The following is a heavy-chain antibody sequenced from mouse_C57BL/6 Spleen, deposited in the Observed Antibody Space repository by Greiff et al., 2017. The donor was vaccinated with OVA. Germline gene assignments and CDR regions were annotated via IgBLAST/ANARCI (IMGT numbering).Heavy chain of an antibody. CDR1: GFTFSDYG. CDR2: ISSGSSTI. Sequence: EVQLQESGGGLVKPGGSLKLSCAASGFTFSDYGMNWVRQAPEKGLEWVAYISSGSSTIYYADTVKGRFTISSDNAKNTLFLQMTSLRSEDTAMDYCARDPYYGSSYGYFDVWGTGTTVTVSS. V-gene: IGHV5-17*01. CDR3: ARDPYYGSSYGYFDV. J-gene: IGHJ1*03. D-gene: IGHD1-1*01.